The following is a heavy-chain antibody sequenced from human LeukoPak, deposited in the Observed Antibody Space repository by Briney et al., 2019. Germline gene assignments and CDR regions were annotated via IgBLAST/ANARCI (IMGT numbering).Heavy chain of an antibody. CDR2: IYHSGST. Sequence: NPSETLSLTCAVSGGSISSGGYSWSWIRQPPGKGLEWIGYIYHSGSTYYNPSLKSRVTISVDTSKNQFSLKLSSVTAADTAVYYCARARYNWNSNWFDPWGQGTLVTVSS. J-gene: IGHJ5*02. D-gene: IGHD1-7*01. CDR3: ARARYNWNSNWFDP. CDR1: GGSISSGGYS. V-gene: IGHV4-30-2*01.